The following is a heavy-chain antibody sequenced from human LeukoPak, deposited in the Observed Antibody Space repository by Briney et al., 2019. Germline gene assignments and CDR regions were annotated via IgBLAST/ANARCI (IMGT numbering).Heavy chain of an antibody. Sequence: GRSLRLSCAASGFTFSSYGMHWVRQAPGKGLEWVAVIWYDGSNKYYADSVKGRFTISRDNSKNTLYLQMNSLRAEDTAVYYCAKGYYDFWSGYYRDAFDIWGQGTMVTVSS. D-gene: IGHD3-3*01. V-gene: IGHV3-33*06. J-gene: IGHJ3*02. CDR2: IWYDGSNK. CDR1: GFTFSSYG. CDR3: AKGYYDFWSGYYRDAFDI.